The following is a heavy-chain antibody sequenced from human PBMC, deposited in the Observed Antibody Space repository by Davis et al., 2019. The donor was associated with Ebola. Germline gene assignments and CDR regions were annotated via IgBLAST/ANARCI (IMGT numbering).Heavy chain of an antibody. D-gene: IGHD6-13*01. CDR2: IYYSGST. Sequence: PGGSLRLSCTVSGGSISSYYWGWIRQPPGKGLEWIGSIYYSGSTYYNPSLKSRVTISVDTSKNQFSLKLSSVTAADTAVYYCAREHPGAGDYYYYYYYMDVWGKGTTVTVSS. J-gene: IGHJ6*03. CDR3: AREHPGAGDYYYYYYYMDV. V-gene: IGHV4-39*07. CDR1: GGSISSYY.